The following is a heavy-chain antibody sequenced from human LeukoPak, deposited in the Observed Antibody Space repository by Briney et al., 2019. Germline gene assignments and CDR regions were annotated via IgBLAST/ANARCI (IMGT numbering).Heavy chain of an antibody. J-gene: IGHJ6*03. V-gene: IGHV4-59*01. D-gene: IGHD3-3*01. CDR1: GGSISSYY. Sequence: PSETLSLTCTVSGGSISSYYWSWIRQPPGKGLEWIGYIYYSGSTNYNPSLKSRVTISVDTSKNQFSLKLSSVTAADTAVYYCASDYYDSWSGSPRGYYYMDVWGKGTTVTVSS. CDR3: ASDYYDSWSGSPRGYYYMDV. CDR2: IYYSGST.